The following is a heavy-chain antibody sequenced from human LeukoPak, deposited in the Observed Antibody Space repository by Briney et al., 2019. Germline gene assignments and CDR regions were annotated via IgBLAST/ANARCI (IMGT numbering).Heavy chain of an antibody. CDR1: GFTFSTYA. CDR2: ISGSGGST. V-gene: IGHV3-23*01. Sequence: GGSLRLSCAASGFTFSTYAMTWVRQAPGKGLEWVSGISGSGGSTNYADSVKGRFTISRDNSKNTLYLQMNSLRTEDTAVYYCAKPRSDYYYSAFDYCGQGTLVTVS. J-gene: IGHJ4*02. D-gene: IGHD3-22*01. CDR3: AKPRSDYYYSAFDY.